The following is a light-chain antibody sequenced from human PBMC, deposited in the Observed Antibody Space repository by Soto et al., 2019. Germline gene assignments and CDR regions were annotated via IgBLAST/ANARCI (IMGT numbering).Light chain of an antibody. CDR3: QQSYSTLSFT. V-gene: IGKV1-39*01. CDR1: QSISSY. CDR2: AAS. Sequence: DIQMTQSPSSLSASVGDRVTITCRASQSISSYLNWYQQKPGNAPKLLIYAASSLQSGVPSRFSGSGSGTDFTLTISSLQPEDFATYYCQQSYSTLSFTFGPGTKVDIK. J-gene: IGKJ3*01.